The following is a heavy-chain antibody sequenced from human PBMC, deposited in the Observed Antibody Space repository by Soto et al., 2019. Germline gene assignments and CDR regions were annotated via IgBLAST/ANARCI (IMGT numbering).Heavy chain of an antibody. Sequence: QVQLVQSGAEVKQPGASVKVSCKASGYTFTNYGFTWVRQAPGQGLEWMGWISTYNGNTKYAQKVQGRLTMTTDTSTSTANMELTSLRSDDTAVYYCARTTVTASYYYMDVWGKETTVTVSS. J-gene: IGHJ6*03. CDR1: GYTFTNYG. CDR2: ISTYNGNT. CDR3: ARTTVTASYYYMDV. V-gene: IGHV1-18*01. D-gene: IGHD4-17*01.